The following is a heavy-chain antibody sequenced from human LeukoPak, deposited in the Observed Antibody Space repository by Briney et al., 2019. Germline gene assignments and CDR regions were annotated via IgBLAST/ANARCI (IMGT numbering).Heavy chain of an antibody. Sequence: SGTLSLTCGVSGGSISSSNWWSWVRQPPGKGLEWIGEIYHSRSTNYNPSLKSRVTISVDKSKKQFSLKLRSVTAADTAVYYCARDKFPLVGATGDDAFDIWGQGTMVTVSS. V-gene: IGHV4-4*02. J-gene: IGHJ3*02. CDR3: ARDKFPLVGATGDDAFDI. CDR1: GGSISSSNW. CDR2: IYHSRST. D-gene: IGHD1-26*01.